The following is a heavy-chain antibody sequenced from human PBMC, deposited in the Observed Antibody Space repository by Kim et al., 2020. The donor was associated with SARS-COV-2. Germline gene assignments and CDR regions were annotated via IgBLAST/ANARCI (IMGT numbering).Heavy chain of an antibody. J-gene: IGHJ4*02. V-gene: IGHV3-7*03. CDR3: ARGGYWYGNY. CDR1: GFTFSSYW. Sequence: GGSLRLSCAASGFTFSSYWMSWVRQAPGKGLEWVANIKEDGTEKNYVHSVKGRFTISRDNAKNSLSLQMDSLRGADTAVYYCARGGYWYGNYWGQGTLVT. CDR2: IKEDGTEK. D-gene: IGHD5-18*01.